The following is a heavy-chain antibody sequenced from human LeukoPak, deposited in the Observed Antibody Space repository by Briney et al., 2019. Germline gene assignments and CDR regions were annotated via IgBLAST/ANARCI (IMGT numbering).Heavy chain of an antibody. V-gene: IGHV4-59*12. CDR1: GGSISSYY. J-gene: IGHJ5*02. CDR2: IYYSGST. CDR3: ARGWEICSGGSCYPAVATNCSDP. Sequence: SETLSLTCTVSGGSISSYYWSWIRQPPGKGLEWIGYIYYSGSTNYNPSLKSRVTISVDTSKNQFSLKLSSVTAADTAVYYCARGWEICSGGSCYPAVATNCSDPGGQGTLVTVSS. D-gene: IGHD2-15*01.